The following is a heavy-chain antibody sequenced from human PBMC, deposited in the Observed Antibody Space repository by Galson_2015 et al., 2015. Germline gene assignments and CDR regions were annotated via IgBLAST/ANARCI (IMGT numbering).Heavy chain of an antibody. CDR2: IWYDGFEE. CDR1: GFVITTYN. V-gene: IGHV3-33*03. J-gene: IGHJ3*02. D-gene: IGHD4-17*01. Sequence: SLRLSCAASGFVITTYNMHWVRQAPGKGLEWVAVIWYDGFEEHYADSVKGRFTISRDNAKYSVDLQMNSLRVEDTAVYYCTRVRNTVTTYEAFDIWGQGTLATVSS. CDR3: TRVRNTVTTYEAFDI.